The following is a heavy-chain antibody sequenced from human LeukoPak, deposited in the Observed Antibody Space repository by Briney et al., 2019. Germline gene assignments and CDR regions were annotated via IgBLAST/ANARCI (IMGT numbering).Heavy chain of an antibody. CDR1: GFTFSNYA. CDR3: ASSLSQGSYYVTDY. CDR2: VSGRDTST. J-gene: IGHJ4*02. V-gene: IGHV3-23*01. Sequence: PGASLRLSCAASGFTFSNYAMSWVRQAPGKGLEWVSAVSGRDTSTYYTDSVKGRFTISRDNSKNTLYLQMNSLSAEDTAVYYCASSLSQGSYYVTDYWGQGTLVTVSS. D-gene: IGHD3-10*01.